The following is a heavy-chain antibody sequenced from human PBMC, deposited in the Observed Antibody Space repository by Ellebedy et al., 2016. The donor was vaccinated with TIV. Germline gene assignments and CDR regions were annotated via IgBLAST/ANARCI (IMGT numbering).Heavy chain of an antibody. CDR3: ARDRGLGGVAAMPFDY. V-gene: IGHV3-48*01. J-gene: IGHJ4*02. D-gene: IGHD2-2*01. CDR1: GFSFNTYN. Sequence: GGSLRLXXEGSGFSFNTYNMDWVRQAPGKGLEWVSYVSGGSRTIYYADSVKGRFTISRDNARNSLYLQMNSLRAEDTAVYYCARDRGLGGVAAMPFDYWGQGTLVTVSS. CDR2: VSGGSRTI.